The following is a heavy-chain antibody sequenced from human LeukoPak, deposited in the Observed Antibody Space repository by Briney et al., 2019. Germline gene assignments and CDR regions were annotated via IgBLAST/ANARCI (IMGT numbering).Heavy chain of an antibody. CDR2: IGGSDGST. CDR1: GFTLSSYA. Sequence: GGSLRLSCTASGFTLSSYAMSWVRQALGKGLEWVSTIGGSDGSTYYADSVKGRFAISTDNSKNRLYLQMNSLRAEDTALYYCAKSSEDKFDFWSGSYTTYYYYYMDVWGKGATVTVSS. CDR3: AKSSEDKFDFWSGSYTTYYYYYMDV. D-gene: IGHD3-3*01. J-gene: IGHJ6*03. V-gene: IGHV3-23*01.